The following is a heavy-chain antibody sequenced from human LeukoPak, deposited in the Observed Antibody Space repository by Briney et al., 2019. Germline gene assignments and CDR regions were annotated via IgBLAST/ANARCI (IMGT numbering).Heavy chain of an antibody. CDR2: IYYSGTT. D-gene: IGHD3-10*01. V-gene: IGHV4-61*08. CDR1: GGSMSSGGYY. CDR3: ARVLRPMASQYYFDY. Sequence: PSETLSLTCTVSGGSMSSGGYYWSWIRQPPGKGLEWIGYIYYSGTTSYNPSLKTRVTISIDTSKNQFSLKLSSVTAADTAVYYCARVLRPMASQYYFDYWGQGTLVTVSS. J-gene: IGHJ4*02.